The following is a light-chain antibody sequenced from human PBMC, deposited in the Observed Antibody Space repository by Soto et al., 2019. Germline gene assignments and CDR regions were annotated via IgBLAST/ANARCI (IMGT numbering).Light chain of an antibody. J-gene: IGKJ1*01. V-gene: IGKV3-15*01. Sequence: EIVMTQFPATLSVSPGERATLSCRASQSVSSNLAWYQQKPGQAPRLLIYGASTRATGIPGRFSGSGSGTEFTLTISSLQSEDFAVYYCQQYNNWPPGTFGQGTKVDIK. CDR2: GAS. CDR3: QQYNNWPPGT. CDR1: QSVSSN.